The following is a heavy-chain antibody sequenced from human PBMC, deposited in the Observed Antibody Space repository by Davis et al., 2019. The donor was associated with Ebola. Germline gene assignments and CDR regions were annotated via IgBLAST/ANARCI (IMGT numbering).Heavy chain of an antibody. D-gene: IGHD7-27*01. V-gene: IGHV3-74*01. CDR1: GFTFSSYW. Sequence: GESLKISCAASGFTFSSYWMHWVRQAPGKGLVWVSRINSDGSSTSYADSVKGRFTISRDNAKNTLYLQMNSLRAEDTAVYYCARASWGKWDYYYGMDVWGQGTTVTVSS. CDR2: INSDGSST. CDR3: ARASWGKWDYYYGMDV. J-gene: IGHJ6*02.